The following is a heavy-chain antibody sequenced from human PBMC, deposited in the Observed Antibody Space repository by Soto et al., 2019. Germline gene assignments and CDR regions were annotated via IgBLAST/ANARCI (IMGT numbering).Heavy chain of an antibody. J-gene: IGHJ3*02. CDR3: ERGPPSCTSGVCYVRAFDI. D-gene: IGHD2-8*01. CDR2: ISAYSGDT. CDR1: GYTFTSYG. Sequence: RGSVKASCKAYGYTFTSYGMIWVRQAPVQGLEWMGWISAYSGDTNYRQKLQDRVTMTADTSTSTAYMELVSLRSDDTAVYDCERGPPSCTSGVCYVRAFDIWGQGTMVTVSS. V-gene: IGHV1-18*04.